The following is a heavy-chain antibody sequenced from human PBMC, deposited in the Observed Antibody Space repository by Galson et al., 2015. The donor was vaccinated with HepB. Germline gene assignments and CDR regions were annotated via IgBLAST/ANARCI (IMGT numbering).Heavy chain of an antibody. CDR3: ARGRSPARAFDI. D-gene: IGHD2-15*01. CDR2: TYYRSKWYN. CDR1: GDSVSSNSAT. J-gene: IGHJ3*02. V-gene: IGHV6-1*01. Sequence: CAISGDSVSSNSATWDWFRQSPSRGLEWLGRTYYRSKWYNDYAPFMKSRVIINPDTSMHRFSLQLNSVRPEDTAVYYCARGRSPARAFDIWGQGTMVTVSS.